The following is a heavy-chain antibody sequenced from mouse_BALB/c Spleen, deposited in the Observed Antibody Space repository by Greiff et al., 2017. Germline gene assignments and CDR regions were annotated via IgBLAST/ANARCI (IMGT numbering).Heavy chain of an antibody. J-gene: IGHJ4*01. V-gene: IGHV1-15*01. CDR1: GYTFTDYE. D-gene: IGHD1-1*01. Sequence: QVQLQQSGAELVRPGASVTLSCKASGYTFTDYEMHWVKQTPVHGLEWIGAIDPETGGTAYNQKFKGKATLTADKSSSTAYMELRSLTSEDSAVYYCTRWSTTVLDYWGQGTSVTVSS. CDR3: TRWSTTVLDY. CDR2: IDPETGGT.